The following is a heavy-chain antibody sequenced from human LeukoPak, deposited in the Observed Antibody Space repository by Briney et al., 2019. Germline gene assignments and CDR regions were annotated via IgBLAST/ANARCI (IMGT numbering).Heavy chain of an antibody. CDR3: ARRPYSSSSDY. CDR2: INHSGIT. Sequence: SETLSLTCAVYGGSFSGYYWSWIRQPPGKGLEWIGQINHSGITKYNPSLKSRVTISVDTSKNQFSLKLSSVTAADTAVYYCARRPYSSSSDYWGQGTLVTVSS. J-gene: IGHJ4*02. CDR1: GGSFSGYY. V-gene: IGHV4-34*01. D-gene: IGHD6-13*01.